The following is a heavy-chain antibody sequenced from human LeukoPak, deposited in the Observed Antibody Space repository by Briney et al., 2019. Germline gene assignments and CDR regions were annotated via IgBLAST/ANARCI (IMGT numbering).Heavy chain of an antibody. CDR2: IKQDGSEK. J-gene: IGHJ4*02. Sequence: GGSLRLSCAASEFTFSSYWMSWVRQAPGKGLEWVANIKQDGSEKYYVDSVKGRFTISRDNAKNSLYLQMNSLRAEDTAVYYCARDNPRRPFDYWGQGTLVTVSS. CDR1: EFTFSSYW. D-gene: IGHD1-14*01. CDR3: ARDNPRRPFDY. V-gene: IGHV3-7*01.